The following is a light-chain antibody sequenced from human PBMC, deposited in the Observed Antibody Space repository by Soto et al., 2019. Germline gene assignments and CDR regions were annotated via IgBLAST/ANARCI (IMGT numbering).Light chain of an antibody. CDR3: QQYLAIPRT. J-gene: IGKJ1*01. Sequence: DIVMTQSPDSLAVSLGESATINCKSSQIVIYSANNNNCLAWYQQKPGQPPKLLIYWASTRESGVPDRFSGSGSGTDFTLTISSLQAEDVAVYYCQQYLAIPRTFGQGTKVDIK. V-gene: IGKV4-1*01. CDR1: QIVIYSANNNNC. CDR2: WAS.